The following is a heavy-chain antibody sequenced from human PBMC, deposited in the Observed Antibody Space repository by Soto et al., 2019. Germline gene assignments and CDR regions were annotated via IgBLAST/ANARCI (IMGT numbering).Heavy chain of an antibody. D-gene: IGHD6-6*01. Sequence: ASVKVSCKAAGYTFTGYYMHWVRQAPGQGLEWMGWINPNSGGTNYAQKFQGWVTMTRDTSISTAYMELSRLRSDDTAVYYCARDEYSSSLGYWGQGTLVTVSS. CDR1: GYTFTGYY. CDR2: INPNSGGT. V-gene: IGHV1-2*04. CDR3: ARDEYSSSLGY. J-gene: IGHJ4*02.